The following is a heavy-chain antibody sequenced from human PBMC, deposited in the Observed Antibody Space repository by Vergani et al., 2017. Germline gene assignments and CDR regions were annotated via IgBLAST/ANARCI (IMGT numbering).Heavy chain of an antibody. V-gene: IGHV3-43D*03. Sequence: DVHLAESGGGFFQPGGSLRLSCSASGFSFNSYWMHWVRQAPGKGLEWVSLISWDGGSTYYADSVKGRFTISRDNSKNSLYLQMNSLRAEDTALYYCAKAVVGSYYEYFDYWGQGTLVTVSS. CDR1: GFSFNSYW. D-gene: IGHD1-26*01. CDR3: AKAVVGSYYEYFDY. J-gene: IGHJ4*02. CDR2: ISWDGGST.